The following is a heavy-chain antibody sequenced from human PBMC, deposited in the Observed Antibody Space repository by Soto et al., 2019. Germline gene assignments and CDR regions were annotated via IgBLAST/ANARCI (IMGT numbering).Heavy chain of an antibody. Sequence: SETLSLTCTVSGGSISSSSYYWGWIRQPPGKGLEWIGSIYYSGSTYYNPSLKSRVTISVDTSKNQFSLKLSSVTAADTAVYYCARHRALLREWLVHNWFDPWGQGTLVTVSS. D-gene: IGHD6-19*01. CDR3: ARHRALLREWLVHNWFDP. J-gene: IGHJ5*02. CDR2: IYYSGST. CDR1: GGSISSSSYY. V-gene: IGHV4-39*01.